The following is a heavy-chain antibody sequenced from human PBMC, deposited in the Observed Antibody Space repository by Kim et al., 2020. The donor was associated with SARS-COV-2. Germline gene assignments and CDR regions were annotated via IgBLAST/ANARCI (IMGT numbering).Heavy chain of an antibody. D-gene: IGHD2-21*02. J-gene: IGHJ4*02. CDR3: ARAVVTHFWAVDY. Sequence: YNPSLTSRVTTSVDTSKTQFSLRLRSVTAADTAVYYCARAVVTHFWAVDYWGQGTLVSVSS. V-gene: IGHV4-30-2*05.